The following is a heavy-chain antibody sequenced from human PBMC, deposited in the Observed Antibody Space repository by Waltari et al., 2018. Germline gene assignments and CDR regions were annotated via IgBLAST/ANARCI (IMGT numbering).Heavy chain of an antibody. J-gene: IGHJ3*02. Sequence: QVQVVQSGAEVKKPGSSVRVSCKAPGGTFRSYAINWVRQAPGQGLEWMGRIIPIYGAPNYAQRFQGRVTITADKSTRTAYMELSSLTYEDTAMYYCAKEMEGIAAVDAFDIWGQGTMVTVSS. CDR3: AKEMEGIAAVDAFDI. V-gene: IGHV1-69*13. CDR2: IIPIYGAP. D-gene: IGHD6-13*01. CDR1: GGTFRSYA.